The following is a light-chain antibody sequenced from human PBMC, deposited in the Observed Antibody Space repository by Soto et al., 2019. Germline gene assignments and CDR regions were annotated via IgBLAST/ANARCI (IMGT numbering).Light chain of an antibody. J-gene: IGLJ3*02. CDR3: QSYDSSLSAVV. CDR1: SSNIGAGYD. V-gene: IGLV1-40*01. Sequence: QSVLTQPPSVSGAPGQRVTISCTGSSSNIGAGYDVHWYHQLPGTAPKLLIYGNSNRPSGVPDRFSGSKSGTSASLAITGLRAEDEADYYCQSYDSSLSAVVFGGGTKLTVL. CDR2: GNS.